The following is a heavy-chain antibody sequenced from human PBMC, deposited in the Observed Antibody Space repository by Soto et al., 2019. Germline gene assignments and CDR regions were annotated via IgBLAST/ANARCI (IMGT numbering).Heavy chain of an antibody. CDR2: ISGNGGGT. Sequence: EVQLLESGGGLASPGGSLRLSCAASGFTFRSYAMSWVRQAPGKGLEWVSSISGNGGGTYNADSVKGRFTISRDNSKNMLFMQMNSLRAEDTAVYYCAKVLGAVSMVTRADSCGLGTLVTVSS. D-gene: IGHD3-10*01. J-gene: IGHJ4*02. CDR3: AKVLGAVSMVTRADS. V-gene: IGHV3-23*01. CDR1: GFTFRSYA.